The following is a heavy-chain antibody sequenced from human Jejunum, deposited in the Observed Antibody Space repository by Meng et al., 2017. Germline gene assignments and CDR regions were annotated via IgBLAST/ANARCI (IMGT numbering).Heavy chain of an antibody. CDR1: GFTFSDYY. CDR3: ARDAAYSGYDEAFDM. D-gene: IGHD5-12*01. Sequence: GESLKISCAASGFTFSDYYMSWIRQAPGKGLEWISHITSSGSAVNYADSVKGRFTISRDNAKTSLYLQMSSLRAEDTAVYYCARDAAYSGYDEAFDMWGQGTMVTVSS. V-gene: IGHV3-11*01. J-gene: IGHJ3*02. CDR2: ITSSGSAV.